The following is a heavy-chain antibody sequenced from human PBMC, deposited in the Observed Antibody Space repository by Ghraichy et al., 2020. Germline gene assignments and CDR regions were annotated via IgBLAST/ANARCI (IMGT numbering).Heavy chain of an antibody. CDR2: IDHSGTT. V-gene: IGHV4-34*01. D-gene: IGHD3-10*01. Sequence: SQTLSLTCGVSDGSFSGYYCTWIRQPPGKGLEWIGEIDHSGTTNYNPSLRSRLTISLDTSKNQFSLELTSVTAADTALYYCARGDFGELENWGQGTLVIVSS. CDR1: DGSFSGYY. CDR3: ARGDFGELEN. J-gene: IGHJ4*02.